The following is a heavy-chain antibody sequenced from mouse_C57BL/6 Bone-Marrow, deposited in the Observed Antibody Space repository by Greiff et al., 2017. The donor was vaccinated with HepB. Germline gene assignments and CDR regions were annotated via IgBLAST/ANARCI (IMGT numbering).Heavy chain of an antibody. Sequence: VQLQQSGPELVKPGASVKISCTASGYSFSSSWVNWVKQSPGKGLEWIGRIYPGDGDTNYNGKFKGKATLTADKSSSTAYMQLCSLTSEDAAVYCGARGDYDWFAYWGQGTLVTVSA. J-gene: IGHJ3*01. CDR3: ARGDYDWFAY. CDR2: IYPGDGDT. CDR1: GYSFSSSW. D-gene: IGHD2-4*01. V-gene: IGHV1-82*01.